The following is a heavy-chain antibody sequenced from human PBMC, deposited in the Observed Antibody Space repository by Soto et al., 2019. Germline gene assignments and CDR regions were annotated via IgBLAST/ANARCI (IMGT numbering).Heavy chain of an antibody. J-gene: IGHJ1*01. Sequence: EVQLVESGGGLVQPGGSLRLSCAASGFTFSSYSMNWVRQAPGKGLEWVSYISRSSSTTYYADSVKGRFTISRDNAKNSLYLQMDSLRDEDTAVYYCARDSDYDDSSGYYTEYFQHWGQGTLVTVSS. D-gene: IGHD3-22*01. CDR1: GFTFSSYS. CDR3: ARDSDYDDSSGYYTEYFQH. V-gene: IGHV3-48*02. CDR2: ISRSSSTT.